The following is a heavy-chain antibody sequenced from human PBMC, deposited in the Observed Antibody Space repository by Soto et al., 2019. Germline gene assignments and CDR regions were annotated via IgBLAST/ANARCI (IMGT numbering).Heavy chain of an antibody. CDR2: ISSSSSYI. CDR3: ARDPPKPPVYCSGGSCYSRYYGMDV. V-gene: IGHV3-21*01. Sequence: PWGALRLSCAASGFTFSIYSMNWVRQAPGKGLEWVSSISSSSSYIYYADSVKGRFTISRDNAKNSLYLQMNSLRAEDTAVYYCARDPPKPPVYCSGGSCYSRYYGMDVWGQGTTVTVSS. J-gene: IGHJ6*02. CDR1: GFTFSIYS. D-gene: IGHD2-15*01.